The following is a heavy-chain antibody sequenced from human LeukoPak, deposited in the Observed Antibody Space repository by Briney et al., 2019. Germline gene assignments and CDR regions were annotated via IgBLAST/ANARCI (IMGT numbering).Heavy chain of an antibody. J-gene: IGHJ4*02. Sequence: GGSLRLSCAASGFTFNAQDINWVRQGPGKGLEWFAGISGSHTFYADSVKGRFTFSRDNSKNTMYLQMNSLRVEDTAVYYCAKVNWEDYVWGNCWGQGTLVTVSS. CDR3: AKVNWEDYVWGNC. CDR1: GFTFNAQD. D-gene: IGHD3-16*01. CDR2: ISGSHT. V-gene: IGHV3-23*01.